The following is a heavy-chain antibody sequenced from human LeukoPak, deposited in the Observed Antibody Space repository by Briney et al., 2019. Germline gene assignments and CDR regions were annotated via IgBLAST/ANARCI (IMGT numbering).Heavy chain of an antibody. D-gene: IGHD5-18*01. J-gene: IGHJ4*02. CDR2: ISSNGGST. CDR1: GFTFSSYA. CDR3: ARSQGSTAQSIDY. V-gene: IGHV3-64*01. Sequence: GGSLRLPCAASGFTFSSYAMHWVRQAPGKGLEYVSAISSNGGSTYYANSVKGRFTISRDNSKNTLYLQMGSLRAEDMAVYYCARSQGSTAQSIDYWGQGTLVTVSS.